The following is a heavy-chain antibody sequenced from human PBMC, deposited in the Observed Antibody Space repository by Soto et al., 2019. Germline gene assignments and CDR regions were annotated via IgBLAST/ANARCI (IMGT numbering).Heavy chain of an antibody. V-gene: IGHV3-30-3*01. CDR2: ISYDGSNK. CDR3: ARSKQFDP. Sequence: GSLRLSCAASGFTFSSYAMHWVRQAPGKGLEWVAVISYDGSNKYYADSVKGRFTISRDNSKNTLYLQMNSLRAEDTAVYYCARSKQFDPWGQGTLVTVSS. CDR1: GFTFSSYA. J-gene: IGHJ5*02. D-gene: IGHD4-4*01.